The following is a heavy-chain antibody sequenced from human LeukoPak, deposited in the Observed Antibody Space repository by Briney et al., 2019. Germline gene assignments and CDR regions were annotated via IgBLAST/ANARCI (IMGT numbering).Heavy chain of an antibody. CDR1: GGSISSSSYY. Sequence: SETLSLTCTVSGGSISSSSYYWGCIRQPPGKGLECIGSIYYSGSTYYNPSLKSRVTISVDTSKNQFSLKLSSVTAADTAVYYCARSPGLYYYDSSAQGAFDIRGQGTMVTVSS. CDR2: IYYSGST. D-gene: IGHD3-22*01. J-gene: IGHJ3*02. V-gene: IGHV4-39*07. CDR3: ARSPGLYYYDSSAQGAFDI.